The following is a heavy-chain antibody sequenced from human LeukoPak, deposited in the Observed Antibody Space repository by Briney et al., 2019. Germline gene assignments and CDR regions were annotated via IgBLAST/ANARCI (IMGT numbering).Heavy chain of an antibody. V-gene: IGHV3-23*01. D-gene: IGHD4-17*01. CDR2: ISGSGGST. J-gene: IGHJ4*02. CDR3: AKFYYGDRKSADY. CDR1: GFTFSSYA. Sequence: GGSLRLSCAASGFTFSSYAMSWVRQAPGKGLEWVSAISGSGGSTYYADSVKARFTISGDNSKNTLYLQMNSLRAEDTAVYYCAKFYYGDRKSADYWGQGTLVTVSS.